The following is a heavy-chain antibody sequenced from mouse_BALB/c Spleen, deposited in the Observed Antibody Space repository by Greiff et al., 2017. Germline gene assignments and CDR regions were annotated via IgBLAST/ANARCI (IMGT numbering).Heavy chain of an antibody. Sequence: VQLQESGAELVRSGASVKLSCTASGFNFNDYYMHWVKQRPEQGLEWIGWIDPENGDTDYAPKFKGKATMTADTSSNTAYLQLSSLTSEDTAVYSCSRSTGTGYAMDYWGQGTSVTVSS. CDR2: IDPENGDT. CDR1: GFNFNDYY. V-gene: IGHV14-4*02. CDR3: SRSTGTGYAMDY. D-gene: IGHD1-2*01. J-gene: IGHJ4*01.